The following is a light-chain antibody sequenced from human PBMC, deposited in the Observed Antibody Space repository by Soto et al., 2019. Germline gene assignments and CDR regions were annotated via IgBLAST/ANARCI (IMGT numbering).Light chain of an antibody. CDR3: SSYAGNNNVI. CDR2: EVS. V-gene: IGLV2-14*01. CDR1: TNDVGDYNY. Sequence: QSALTQPASVSGSPGQSITISCTGTTNDVGDYNYVAWYQQHSGKVPRLMIYEVSNRPPGVSYRFSASTSGNTASLTVSGLQADDEADYYCSSYAGNNNVIFGGGTKVTVL. J-gene: IGLJ2*01.